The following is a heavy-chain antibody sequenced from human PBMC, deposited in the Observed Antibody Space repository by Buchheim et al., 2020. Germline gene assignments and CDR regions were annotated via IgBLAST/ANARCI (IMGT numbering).Heavy chain of an antibody. V-gene: IGHV3-7*01. CDR3: ARDFWWLWDY. D-gene: IGHD2-15*01. Sequence: EVQLVESGGGLVQPGGSLRLSCAASGFTFSTYWMSWVRQAPGKGLEWVANIKEDGSDKYYVDSVKGRFTVSRDNAKNSLYLQLNSLRSDDTAVYYCARDFWWLWDYWGQGTL. CDR1: GFTFSTYW. J-gene: IGHJ4*02. CDR2: IKEDGSDK.